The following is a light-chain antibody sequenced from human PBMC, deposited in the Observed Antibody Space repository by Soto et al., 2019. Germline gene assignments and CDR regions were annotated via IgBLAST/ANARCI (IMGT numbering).Light chain of an antibody. CDR1: QGIGNN. Sequence: DIQMTRSPSSLSASVGDRVTITCRASQGIGNNLAWYQQKPGKVPKVLIYTASTLHSGVPSRFSGSGSGTDFTLTINSLQPEDVATYFCQKYDSVPWSFGQGTRVEI. J-gene: IGKJ1*01. CDR3: QKYDSVPWS. CDR2: TAS. V-gene: IGKV1-27*01.